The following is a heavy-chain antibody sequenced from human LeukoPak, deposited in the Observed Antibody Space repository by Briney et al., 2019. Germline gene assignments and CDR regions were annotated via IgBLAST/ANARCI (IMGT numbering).Heavy chain of an antibody. CDR2: ISSSGSTI. CDR1: GFTFSSYE. CDR3: ARVPPYYVILTGYSKNPDWYFDL. Sequence: GGSLRLSCAASGFTFSSYEMNWVRQAPGKGLEWVSYISSSGSTIYYADSVKGRFTISRDNAKNSLYLQMNSLRAEDTAVYYCARVPPYYVILTGYSKNPDWYFDLWGRGTLVTVSS. D-gene: IGHD3-9*01. V-gene: IGHV3-48*03. J-gene: IGHJ2*01.